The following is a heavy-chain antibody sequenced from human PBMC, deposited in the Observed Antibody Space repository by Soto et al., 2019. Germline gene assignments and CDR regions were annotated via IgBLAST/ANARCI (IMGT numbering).Heavy chain of an antibody. CDR1: GYSFTDYH. CDR3: ARGHSTDCSNGVCSFFYNHEMDV. Sequence: ASVKVSCKASGYSFTDYHIHWVRQAPGQGLEWLGRINPKSGGTSTAQKFQGWVTMTRDRSISTVYMELTRLRSDDTAVYFCARGHSTDCSNGVCSFFYNHEMDVWGQGTTVTVS. D-gene: IGHD2-8*01. V-gene: IGHV1-2*04. J-gene: IGHJ6*02. CDR2: INPKSGGT.